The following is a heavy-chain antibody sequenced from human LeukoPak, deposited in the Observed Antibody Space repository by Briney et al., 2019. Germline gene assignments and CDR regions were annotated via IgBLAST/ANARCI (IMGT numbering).Heavy chain of an antibody. J-gene: IGHJ4*02. CDR3: ARDDCGDTCYPGGY. V-gene: IGHV1-3*01. CDR1: GYTFTXXV. CDR2: INAGNGDT. Sequence: GYTFTXXVVHWXGQAPGQRGEWMGWINAGNGDTKYSQNFQDRVTITRDTSANTAYMELSSLTSEDTALYYCARDDCGDTCYPGGYWGQGTLVTVSS. D-gene: IGHD2-21*01.